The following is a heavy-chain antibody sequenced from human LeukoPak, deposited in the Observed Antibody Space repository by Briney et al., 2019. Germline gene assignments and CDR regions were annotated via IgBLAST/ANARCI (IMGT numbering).Heavy chain of an antibody. CDR2: MNPNSGNT. Sequence: GASVKVSCKASGYTFTSYDINWVRQATGQGLEWMGWMNPNSGNTGYAQKFQGRVTMTRNASISTAYMELSSLRSEDTAVYYCARGQARAVRGVINAYWGQGTLVTVSS. CDR1: GYTFTSYD. J-gene: IGHJ4*02. V-gene: IGHV1-8*01. D-gene: IGHD3-10*01. CDR3: ARGQARAVRGVINAY.